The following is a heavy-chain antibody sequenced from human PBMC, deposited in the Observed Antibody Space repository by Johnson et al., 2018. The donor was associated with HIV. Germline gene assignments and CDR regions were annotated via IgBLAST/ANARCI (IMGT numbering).Heavy chain of an antibody. D-gene: IGHD4-23*01. Sequence: QVQLVESGGGVVQPGGSLRLSCAASGFTFSSYGMHWVRQAPGKGLEWVAFIRSDGSNQYYVDSVKGRFTISRDKSKNTLYLQMNSLRAEDTAVYYCARGLGYVFYGGNSNAFHVWGQGTMVTVSS. CDR1: GFTFSSYG. CDR3: ARGLGYVFYGGNSNAFHV. J-gene: IGHJ3*01. CDR2: IRSDGSNQ. V-gene: IGHV3-30*02.